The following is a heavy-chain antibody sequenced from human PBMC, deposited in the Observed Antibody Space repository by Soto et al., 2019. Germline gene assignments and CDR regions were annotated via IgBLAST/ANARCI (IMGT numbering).Heavy chain of an antibody. V-gene: IGHV1-46*01. J-gene: IGHJ4*01. CDR2: INPTGGRT. CDR3: AREAHYDYVWGSYRLRSFGY. CDR1: GYTFTSYY. Sequence: ASVKVSCKASGYTFTSYYMHWVAQAPGQGLEWRGIINPTGGRTSYAQKFQGRVTMTRDTSTSTVYMELSSLRSEDTAVYYCAREAHYDYVWGSYRLRSFGYWG. D-gene: IGHD3-16*02.